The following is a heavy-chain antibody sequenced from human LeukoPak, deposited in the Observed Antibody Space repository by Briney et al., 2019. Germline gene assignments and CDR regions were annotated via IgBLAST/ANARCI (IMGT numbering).Heavy chain of an antibody. Sequence: GGSLRLSCAASGFAFKIYTMNWIRQAPGKGLEWVAYIDRNSDYIYYADSVQGRFTISRDNAKNSLYLQMNSLRVDDMALYYFALTKAATATFEEYLDTWGQGTLVTVSS. D-gene: IGHD2-21*02. CDR2: IDRNSDYI. CDR3: ALTKAATATFEEYLDT. CDR1: GFAFKIYT. V-gene: IGHV3-21*01. J-gene: IGHJ4*02.